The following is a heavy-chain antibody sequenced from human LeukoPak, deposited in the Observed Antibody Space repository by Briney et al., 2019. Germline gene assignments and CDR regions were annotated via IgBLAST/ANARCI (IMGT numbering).Heavy chain of an antibody. J-gene: IGHJ4*02. CDR3: ARVEDIVVVPAAIDY. V-gene: IGHV3-30*02. D-gene: IGHD2-2*01. CDR2: VRYDGSDK. Sequence: QPGGSLSLSCAASGFSFSSYGMPWVRPAPGKGLEWVAFVRYDGSDKYYAESVKGRFTISRDNSKNTLYLQMNSLRAEDTAVYYCARVEDIVVVPAAIDYWGQGTLVTVSS. CDR1: GFSFSSYG.